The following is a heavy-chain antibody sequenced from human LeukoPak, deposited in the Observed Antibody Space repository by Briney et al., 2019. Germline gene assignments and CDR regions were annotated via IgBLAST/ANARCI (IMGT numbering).Heavy chain of an antibody. D-gene: IGHD6-19*01. CDR2: VSSSGAAT. J-gene: IGHJ4*02. CDR1: GFTFSTYA. V-gene: IGHV3-23*01. CDR3: AKPFTQTPYAVGWYTCHS. Sequence: GGSLRLSCAASGFTFSTYAMTWARQAPAKGLEWVSGVSSSGAATYYADSVKGRFTISRDNSRSTLYLHMNSLRADDTAVYYCAKPFTQTPYAVGWYTCHSWGQGTLVTVSS.